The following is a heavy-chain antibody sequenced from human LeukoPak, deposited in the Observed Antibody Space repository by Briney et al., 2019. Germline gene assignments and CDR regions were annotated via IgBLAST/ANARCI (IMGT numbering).Heavy chain of an antibody. Sequence: ASVKVSCKASGYTFTSYAMHWVRQAPGQRLEWMGWINAGNGNTKYSQKFQGRVTITRDTSASTAYMELSSLRSEDTAVYYCARGWGYCSSTSCYSGVWFDPWGQGTLVTVSS. CDR2: INAGNGNT. CDR1: GYTFTSYA. D-gene: IGHD2-2*02. V-gene: IGHV1-3*01. CDR3: ARGWGYCSSTSCYSGVWFDP. J-gene: IGHJ5*02.